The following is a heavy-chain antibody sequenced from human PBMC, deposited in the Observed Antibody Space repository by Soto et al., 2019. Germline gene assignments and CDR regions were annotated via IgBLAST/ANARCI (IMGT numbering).Heavy chain of an antibody. J-gene: IGHJ4*02. Sequence: SETLSLTCTVSGGSINRGGYYWSWIRQPPGKGLEWIGYMYHSGTTNYNPSLKSRVTISIDTSKNQFSLRLSSVTAADTAVYYCARGRYYFDYWGQGALVTVSS. V-gene: IGHV4-61*08. CDR1: GGSINRGGYY. CDR3: ARGRYYFDY. CDR2: MYHSGTT.